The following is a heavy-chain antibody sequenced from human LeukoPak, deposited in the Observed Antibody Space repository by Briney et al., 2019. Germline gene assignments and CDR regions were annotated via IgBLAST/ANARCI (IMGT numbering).Heavy chain of an antibody. CDR3: ARDSACRYCSGGSCYYYGMDV. CDR2: ISSSGSTI. J-gene: IGHJ6*02. V-gene: IGHV3-11*01. CDR1: GFTFSDYY. Sequence: NTGGSLRLSCAASGFTFSDYYMSWNRQAPGKGLEWVSYISSSGSTIYYADSVKGRFTISRDNAKNSLYLQMNSLRAEDTAVYYCARDSACRYCSGGSCYYYGMDVWGQGTTVTVSS. D-gene: IGHD2-15*01.